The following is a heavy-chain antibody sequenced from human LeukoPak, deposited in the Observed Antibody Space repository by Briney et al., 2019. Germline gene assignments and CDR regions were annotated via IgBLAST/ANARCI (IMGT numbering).Heavy chain of an antibody. D-gene: IGHD3-10*01. V-gene: IGHV4-39*01. J-gene: IGHJ4*02. CDR3: ARLDYGSGSYYFDY. CDR1: GSSISSSSYY. CDR2: IYYSGST. Sequence: SETLSLTCTVSGSSISSSSYYWGWIRQPPGKGLEWIGSIYYSGSTYYNPSLKSRVTISVDTSKNQFSLKLSSVTAADTAVYYCARLDYGSGSYYFDYWGQGTLVTVSS.